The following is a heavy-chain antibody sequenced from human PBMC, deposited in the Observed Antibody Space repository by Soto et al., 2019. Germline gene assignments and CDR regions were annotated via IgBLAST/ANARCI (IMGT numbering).Heavy chain of an antibody. CDR2: ISYDGSNK. D-gene: IGHD3-10*01. Sequence: QVQLVESGGGVVQPGRSPRLSCAASGFTFSSYGMHWVRQAPGKGLEWVAVISYDGSNKYYADSVKGRSTISRDNSKNTLYLQMNSLRAEDTAVYYCAKSIGILSGYYYGMDVWGQGTTVTVSS. V-gene: IGHV3-30*18. CDR3: AKSIGILSGYYYGMDV. J-gene: IGHJ6*02. CDR1: GFTFSSYG.